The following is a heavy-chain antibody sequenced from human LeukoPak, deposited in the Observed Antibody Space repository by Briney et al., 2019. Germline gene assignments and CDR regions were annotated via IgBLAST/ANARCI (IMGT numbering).Heavy chain of an antibody. CDR2: IYYSGNT. CDR3: ARYYYGSGTTPIMDV. D-gene: IGHD3-10*01. J-gene: IGHJ6*02. CDR1: GGSISSYY. V-gene: IGHV4-59*08. Sequence: SETLSLTCTVPGGSISSYYWSRIRQPPGKGLEWIGYIYYSGNTNYNPSLKSRVTISVDTSKNQFSLKLSSVTAADTAVYYCARYYYGSGTTPIMDVWGQGTTVTVSS.